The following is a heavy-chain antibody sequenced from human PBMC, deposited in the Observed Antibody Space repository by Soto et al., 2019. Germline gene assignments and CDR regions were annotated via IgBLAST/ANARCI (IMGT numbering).Heavy chain of an antibody. CDR1: GGSISSSNYY. J-gene: IGHJ5*02. Sequence: QVQLQESGPGLVKPSQTLSLTCTVSGGSISSSNYYWSWVRQPPGKGLEWIGYIYYSGNTYFNPSLKSRLTISVDTSKNQFSLKLSSVTAADTAVYLCASELDGYNSLVSWGQGTLVTVSS. D-gene: IGHD5-12*01. V-gene: IGHV4-30-4*01. CDR3: ASELDGYNSLVS. CDR2: IYYSGNT.